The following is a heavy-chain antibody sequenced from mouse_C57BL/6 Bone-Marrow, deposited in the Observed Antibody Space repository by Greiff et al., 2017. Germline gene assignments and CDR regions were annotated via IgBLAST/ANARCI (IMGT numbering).Heavy chain of an antibody. CDR2: INPGSGGT. CDR3: ANGGYNCPFAY. J-gene: IGHJ3*01. CDR1: GYAFTNYL. V-gene: IGHV1-54*01. D-gene: IGHD1-3*01. Sequence: QVQLQQSGAELVRPGTSVKVSCKASGYAFTNYLMEWVKQRPGQGLEWIGVINPGSGGTNYNEKFKGKATLTADKSSSTAYMQLSSLTSEDSAVYFCANGGYNCPFAYWGQGTLVTVSA.